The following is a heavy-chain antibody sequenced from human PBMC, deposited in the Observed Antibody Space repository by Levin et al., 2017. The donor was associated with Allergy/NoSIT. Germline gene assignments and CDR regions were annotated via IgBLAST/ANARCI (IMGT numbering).Heavy chain of an antibody. Sequence: GESLKISCAGSGFTFSTYVMSWVRQAPGKGLEWVSVISGSGGSTYYADSGKGRFTISRDNSKNTLYLQMNNLRAEDTAVYYCAKLYLSIRGYFDLWGRGTLVTVSS. CDR1: GFTFSTYV. D-gene: IGHD2-2*02. J-gene: IGHJ2*01. CDR2: ISGSGGST. V-gene: IGHV3-23*01. CDR3: AKLYLSIRGYFDL.